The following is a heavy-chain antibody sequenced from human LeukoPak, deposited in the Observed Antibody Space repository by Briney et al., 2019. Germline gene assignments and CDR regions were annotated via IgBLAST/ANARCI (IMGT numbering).Heavy chain of an antibody. J-gene: IGHJ3*02. CDR2: ISYIGST. CDR1: AASFSSHY. D-gene: IGHD4-17*01. CDR3: ARDLVTVTKGFDI. Sequence: PSETLSLTCAESAASFSSHYWTWIRQSPGKGLEWIGYISYIGSTNYNPSLKSRVTISIDTSRNQFSLKLRSVTAADTAVYYCARDLVTVTKGFDIWGQGTMVSVSS. V-gene: IGHV4-59*11.